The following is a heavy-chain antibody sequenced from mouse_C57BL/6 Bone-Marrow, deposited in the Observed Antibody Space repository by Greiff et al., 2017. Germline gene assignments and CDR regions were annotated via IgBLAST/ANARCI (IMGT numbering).Heavy chain of an antibody. V-gene: IGHV5-6*01. D-gene: IGHD1-1*01. CDR1: GFTFSSYG. Sequence: EVQLQESGGDLVKPGGSLKLSCAASGFTFSSYGMSWVRQTPDKRLEWVATISSGGSYTYYPDSVKGRFTISRDNATNTLYLQMSRLKSEDTAMYYCAGPYYGRSAFAYWDQGTLVTVSA. CDR3: AGPYYGRSAFAY. J-gene: IGHJ3*01. CDR2: ISSGGSYT.